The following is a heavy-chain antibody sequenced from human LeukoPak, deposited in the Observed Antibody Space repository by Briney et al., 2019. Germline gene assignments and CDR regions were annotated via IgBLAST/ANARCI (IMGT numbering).Heavy chain of an antibody. CDR2: IKQDGSEK. V-gene: IGHV3-7*01. J-gene: IGHJ4*02. Sequence: GGSLRLSCAAAGFTFSSYWMSWVRQAPGKGLGWVANIKQDGSEKYYVDSVKGRFTISRDNAKNSLYLQMNSLRAEDTAVYYCARLGGYSYGLSDFDYWGQGTLVTVSS. D-gene: IGHD5-18*01. CDR1: GFTFSSYW. CDR3: ARLGGYSYGLSDFDY.